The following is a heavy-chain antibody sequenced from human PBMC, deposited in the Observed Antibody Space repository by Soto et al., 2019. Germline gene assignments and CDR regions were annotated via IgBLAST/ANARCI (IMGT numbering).Heavy chain of an antibody. CDR3: ARGAWRFDYGDYRDAFDI. J-gene: IGHJ3*02. D-gene: IGHD4-17*01. Sequence: GASVKVSCKASGYTFTSYDINWVRQATGQGLEWMGWMNPNSGNTGYAQKFQGRVTMTRNTSISTAYMELSSLRSEDTAVYYCARGAWRFDYGDYRDAFDIWGQGTMVTVSS. V-gene: IGHV1-8*01. CDR1: GYTFTSYD. CDR2: MNPNSGNT.